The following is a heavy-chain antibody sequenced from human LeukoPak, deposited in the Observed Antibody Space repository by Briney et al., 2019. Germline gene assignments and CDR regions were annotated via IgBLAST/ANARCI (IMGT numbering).Heavy chain of an antibody. D-gene: IGHD6-19*01. J-gene: IGHJ4*02. CDR2: ISSSGSTI. CDR1: GFTFSSYE. CDR3: ARDAYSSGWHVGFDY. V-gene: IGHV3-48*03. Sequence: GGSLRLSCAASGFTFSSYEMNWVRQAPGKGPEWVSYISSSGSTIYYADSVKGRFTISRDNAKNSLYLQMNSLRAEDTAVYYCARDAYSSGWHVGFDYWGQGTLVTVSS.